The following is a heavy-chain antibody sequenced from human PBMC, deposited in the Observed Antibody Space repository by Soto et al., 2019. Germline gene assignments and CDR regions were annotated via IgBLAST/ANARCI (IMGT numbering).Heavy chain of an antibody. V-gene: IGHV4-34*01. J-gene: IGHJ5*02. D-gene: IGHD2-15*01. CDR2: INHSGST. Sequence: LSLTCAVYGGSFSGYYWSWIRQPPGKGLEWIGEINHSGSTNYNPSLKSRVTISVDTSKNQFSLKLSSVTAADTAVYYCARIPLQWWGEYDNWFDPWGQGTLVTVSS. CDR3: ARIPLQWWGEYDNWFDP. CDR1: GGSFSGYY.